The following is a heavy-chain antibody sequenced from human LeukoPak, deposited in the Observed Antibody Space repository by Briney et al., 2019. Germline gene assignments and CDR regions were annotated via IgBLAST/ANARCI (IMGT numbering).Heavy chain of an antibody. J-gene: IGHJ4*02. CDR1: GFTFDDYA. V-gene: IGHV3-43*02. CDR2: ISGDGGST. D-gene: IGHD5-24*01. CDR3: AKGVEMATISFFDY. Sequence: PGGSLRLSCAASGFTFDDYAMHWVRQAPGKGLEWVSLISGDGGSTYYADSVKGRFTISRDNSRNSLYLQMNSLRTEDTALYYCAKGVEMATISFFDYWGQGTLVTVSS.